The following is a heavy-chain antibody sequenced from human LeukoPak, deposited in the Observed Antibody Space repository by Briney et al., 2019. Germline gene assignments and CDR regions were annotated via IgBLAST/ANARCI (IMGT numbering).Heavy chain of an antibody. D-gene: IGHD4-17*01. V-gene: IGHV1-18*01. CDR3: ARVHGYYIGLYYFDY. Sequence: GASVKVSCKASGYTYTTYGISWVRQAPGQGLEWMGWISGNGDNTKYVQEFQGRVTMTTATSTSTAYMDLRSLRSDDTAIYYCARVHGYYIGLYYFDYWGQGTLVTVSS. J-gene: IGHJ4*02. CDR1: GYTYTTYG. CDR2: ISGNGDNT.